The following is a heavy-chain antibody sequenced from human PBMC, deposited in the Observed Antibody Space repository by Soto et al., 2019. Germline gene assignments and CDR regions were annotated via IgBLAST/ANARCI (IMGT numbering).Heavy chain of an antibody. V-gene: IGHV3-43D*04. D-gene: IGHD4-17*01. CDR2: VNWDGDTT. CDR1: GFTFDDFA. Sequence: GGSLRLSCAASGFTFDDFAMCWVRQVPGTGLGWISLVNWDGDTTFYAYSVKGRFIISRDNSKHSVYLQMNSLRSDDSAIYYCAKGATVTTHYQYYGMDVWGRGTTVTVSS. CDR3: AKGATVTTHYQYYGMDV. J-gene: IGHJ6*02.